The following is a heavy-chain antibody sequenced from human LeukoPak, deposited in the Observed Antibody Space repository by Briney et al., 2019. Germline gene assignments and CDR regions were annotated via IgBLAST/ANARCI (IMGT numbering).Heavy chain of an antibody. CDR3: ASANYYYYYYMDV. Sequence: SETLSLTCTVSGYSISSGYYWCWIRQPPGKGLEWIGSIYHSGSTYYNPSLKSRVTISVDTSKNQFSLKLSSVTAADTAVYYCASANYYYYYYMDVWGKGTTVTVSS. V-gene: IGHV4-38-2*02. CDR2: IYHSGST. J-gene: IGHJ6*03. CDR1: GYSISSGYY.